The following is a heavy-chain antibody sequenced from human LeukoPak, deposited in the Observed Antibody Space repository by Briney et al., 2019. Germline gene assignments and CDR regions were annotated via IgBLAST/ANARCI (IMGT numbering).Heavy chain of an antibody. CDR3: ARDPDYYDSSGYYYLDY. CDR2: ITASSTAI. CDR1: GFTFNTHT. Sequence: GGSLRLSCAASGFTFNTHTMNWVRQAPGKGLEWVSSITASSTAIYSADSVKGRFTISRDNAKNSLYLQMNSLRAEDTAVYYCARDPDYYDSSGYYYLDYWGQGTLVTVSS. J-gene: IGHJ4*02. V-gene: IGHV3-21*01. D-gene: IGHD3-22*01.